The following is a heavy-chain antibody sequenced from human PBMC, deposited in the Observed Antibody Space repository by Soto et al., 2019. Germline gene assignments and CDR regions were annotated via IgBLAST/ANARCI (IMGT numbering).Heavy chain of an antibody. CDR2: INPNNGGT. CDR1: GYTFTSYG. V-gene: IGHV1-2*04. CDR3: AKPQEYYDFWSGYYPGGHEDFDY. J-gene: IGHJ4*02. D-gene: IGHD3-3*01. Sequence: ASVKVSCKASGYTFTSYGISWVRQAPGQGLEWMGWINPNNGGTNYAQKFQGWVTMTRDTSISTAYMELNSLRAEDTAVYYCAKPQEYYDFWSGYYPGGHEDFDYWGQGTLVTVSS.